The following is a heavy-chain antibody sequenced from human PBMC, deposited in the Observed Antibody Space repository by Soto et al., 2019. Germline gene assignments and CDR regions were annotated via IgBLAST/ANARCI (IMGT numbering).Heavy chain of an antibody. CDR2: ISYDGNYI. Sequence: QVQLVESGGGVVQPGASLRLSCEVSGFAFSSYAMHWVRQAPGKGLEWVGVISYDGNYIYYADSVKGRFTISRDNSKNTLYVQVNSLRPEDTAVYYCAKGILSATIGPYAMDVWGQGTTVTVSS. J-gene: IGHJ6*02. V-gene: IGHV3-30*18. CDR1: GFAFSSYA. CDR3: AKGILSATIGPYAMDV. D-gene: IGHD3-16*01.